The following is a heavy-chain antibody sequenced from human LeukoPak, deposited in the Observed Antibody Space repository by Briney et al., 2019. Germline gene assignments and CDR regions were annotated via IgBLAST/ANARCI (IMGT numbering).Heavy chain of an antibody. D-gene: IGHD5-18*01. CDR3: ARDGDSVMVEFDF. CDR1: GYTFTGYY. Sequence: ASVKVSCKASGYTFTGYYLHWMRQAPGQGLEWMGSINPSSGGTNYAQKFRGRVTMTRDTSISTAYMELSSLRSDDTAVYYCARDGDSVMVEFDFWGQGTLVTVSS. V-gene: IGHV1-2*02. J-gene: IGHJ4*02. CDR2: INPSSGGT.